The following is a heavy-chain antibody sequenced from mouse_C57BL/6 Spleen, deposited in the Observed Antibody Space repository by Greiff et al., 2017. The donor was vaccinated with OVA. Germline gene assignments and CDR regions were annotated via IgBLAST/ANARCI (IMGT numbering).Heavy chain of an antibody. D-gene: IGHD1-1*01. CDR1: GYAFSSYW. Sequence: VQLQQSGAELVKPGASVKISCKASGYAFSSYWMNWVKQRPGKGLEWIGQIYPGDGDTNYNGKFKGKATLTADKSSSTAYMQLSSLTSEDSAVYFCARDYYGSSYDYWYFDVWGTGTTVTVSS. J-gene: IGHJ1*03. CDR3: ARDYYGSSYDYWYFDV. CDR2: IYPGDGDT. V-gene: IGHV1-80*01.